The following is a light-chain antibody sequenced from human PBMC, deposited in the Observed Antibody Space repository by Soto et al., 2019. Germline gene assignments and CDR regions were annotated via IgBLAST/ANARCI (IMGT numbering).Light chain of an antibody. Sequence: DLQMTQSPATLSASVGDRVTITCRASQSINMWLAWFQQKPGKAPKLLIYKASSLESGVPSRFSGSGSGTEFTLSISSLQPDDFATYYCQQYDSYWRTFGQGTKVEIK. CDR3: QQYDSYWRT. CDR1: QSINMW. J-gene: IGKJ1*01. V-gene: IGKV1-5*03. CDR2: KAS.